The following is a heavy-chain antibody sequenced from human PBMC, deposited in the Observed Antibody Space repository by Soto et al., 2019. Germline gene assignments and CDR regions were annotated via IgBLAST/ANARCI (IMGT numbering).Heavy chain of an antibody. CDR2: IYYSGST. V-gene: IGHV4-59*01. D-gene: IGHD7-27*01. CDR1: GGSISRYY. CDR3: ARRWGTSFDF. J-gene: IGHJ4*02. Sequence: SETLSLTCTVSGGSISRYYWSWSRQPPGKGLEWIGYIYYSGSTNYNPSLKSRVTISVDTSKNQFSLKVSSVTAADTAVYYCARRWGTSFDFWGQGTLVTVSS.